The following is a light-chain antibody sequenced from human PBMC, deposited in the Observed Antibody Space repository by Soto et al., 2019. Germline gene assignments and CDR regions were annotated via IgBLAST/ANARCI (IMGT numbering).Light chain of an antibody. Sequence: EIVLTQSPGTLSLSPGERATLSCRSSHSVSSNYLAWYQQKPGQAPRLLIYDVSSRATGIPDRFSGSGSGTDVTLTISRLEPVVLAVYYCQQYGISPTFGQGTKVEIK. CDR3: QQYGISPT. J-gene: IGKJ1*01. V-gene: IGKV3-20*01. CDR2: DVS. CDR1: HSVSSNY.